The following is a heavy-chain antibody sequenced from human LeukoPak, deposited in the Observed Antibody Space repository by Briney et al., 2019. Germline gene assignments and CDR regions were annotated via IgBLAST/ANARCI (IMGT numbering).Heavy chain of an antibody. CDR2: INSDGSST. J-gene: IGHJ6*02. CDR3: ARATSYSNYGMDV. CDR1: GFTFSHHW. Sequence: GGSLRLFCAASGFTFSHHWMHWVGQAPGKGLVGVSRINSDGSSTTYADSVKGRFTISRDNARNTLYLQMNSLRAEDTAVHYCARATSYSNYGMDVWGQGTTVTVSS. D-gene: IGHD6-13*01. V-gene: IGHV3-74*01.